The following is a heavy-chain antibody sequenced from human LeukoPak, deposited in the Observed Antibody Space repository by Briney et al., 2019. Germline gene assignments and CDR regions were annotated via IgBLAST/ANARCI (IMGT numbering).Heavy chain of an antibody. CDR1: GYTFTGCY. Sequence: ASVKVSCKASGYTFTGCYMHWVRQAPGQGLEWMAWINPNSGGTYYAQNFHDRITMTRDTSISTAYMELSRLRSDDTAIYYCARANALYCSSTSCLFDYWGQGTLVTVSS. D-gene: IGHD2-2*01. J-gene: IGHJ4*02. V-gene: IGHV1-2*02. CDR3: ARANALYCSSTSCLFDY. CDR2: INPNSGGT.